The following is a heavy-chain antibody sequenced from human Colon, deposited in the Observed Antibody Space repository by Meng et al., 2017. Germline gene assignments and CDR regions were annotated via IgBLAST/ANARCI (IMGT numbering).Heavy chain of an antibody. CDR3: ARHGGWHFDY. J-gene: IGHJ4*02. CDR1: GGSISSSSSY. V-gene: IGHV4-39*07. Sequence: QLPESGPRLVRPSETLALTCTVSGGSISSSSSYWGWIRQPPGKGLEWIGSIFYSGTTYFNPSLKSRVTVSLDTSKNQISLKLSSVTAADTAVYYCARHGGWHFDYWGQGALVTVSS. D-gene: IGHD6-19*01. CDR2: IFYSGTT.